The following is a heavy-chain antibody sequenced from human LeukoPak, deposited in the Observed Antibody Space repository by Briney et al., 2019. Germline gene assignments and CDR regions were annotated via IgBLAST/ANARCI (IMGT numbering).Heavy chain of an antibody. Sequence: SETLSLTCAVYGGSFSGYYWSWIRQPPGKGLEWIGEINHSGSTNYNPSLKSRVTISVDTSKNQFSLKLSSVTAADTAVYYCARGRTGRSWYGPRGPVLDPWGQGTLVTVSS. CDR1: GGSFSGYY. V-gene: IGHV4-34*01. D-gene: IGHD6-13*01. J-gene: IGHJ5*02. CDR2: INHSGST. CDR3: ARGRTGRSWYGPRGPVLDP.